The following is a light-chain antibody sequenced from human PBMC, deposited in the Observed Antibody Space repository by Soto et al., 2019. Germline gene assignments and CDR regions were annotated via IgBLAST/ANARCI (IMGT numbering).Light chain of an antibody. CDR3: QQTHSLPLS. V-gene: IGKV1-12*01. J-gene: IGKJ3*01. Sequence: IQMTQSPSSVSASVGDRVTMTCRASQGVGGWLAWYQQKPGKVPKLLIYATSSLHNGVPTRFSSSGSGTDFTLSISSPQPEDFATYCCQQTHSLPLSCGPGTKVDIK. CDR1: QGVGGW. CDR2: ATS.